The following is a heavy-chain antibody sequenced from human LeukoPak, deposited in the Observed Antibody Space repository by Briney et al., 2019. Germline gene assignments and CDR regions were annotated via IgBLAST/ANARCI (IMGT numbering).Heavy chain of an antibody. D-gene: IGHD3-10*01. V-gene: IGHV3-64D*06. J-gene: IGHJ4*02. CDR1: GFSFSTHN. CDR3: VKGRYGTGWDF. CDR2: ITSDGENT. Sequence: GGSLRLSCSASGFSFSTHNMHWVRQAPGKGLEFVSGITSDGENTDYLDFVKGRFTITRDNSKDTLYLHMTSLRPEDTAVYFCVKGRYGTGWDFWGPGTLVIVSS.